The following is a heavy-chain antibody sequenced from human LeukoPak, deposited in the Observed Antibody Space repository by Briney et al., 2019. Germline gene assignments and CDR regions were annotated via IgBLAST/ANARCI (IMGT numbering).Heavy chain of an antibody. J-gene: IGHJ4*02. CDR2: IKQDGSEK. D-gene: IGHD3-22*01. V-gene: IGHV3-7*01. CDR1: GFTLSSYW. Sequence: PGKSLRLSCAASGFTLSSYWMDWVRQAPGKGLEWVANIKQDGSEKYYVDSVKGRFTISRDNARNSLYLQISNLRAEDTAVYYCARESNYASSSADYWGQGTLVTVSS. CDR3: ARESNYASSSADY.